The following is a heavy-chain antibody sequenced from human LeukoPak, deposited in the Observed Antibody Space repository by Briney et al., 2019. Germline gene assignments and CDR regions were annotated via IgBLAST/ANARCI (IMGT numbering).Heavy chain of an antibody. V-gene: IGHV3-21*01. D-gene: IGHD5-12*01. CDR1: GFTFSSYS. J-gene: IGHJ3*02. CDR3: ARDGATSYAFDI. CDR2: ISSSSSYI. Sequence: GGSLRLSCAASGFTFSSYSMNWVRQAPGKGLEWVSSISSSSSYIYYADSVKGRFTISRDNSKNTLYLQMNSLRAEDTAVYYCARDGATSYAFDIWGQGTMVTVSS.